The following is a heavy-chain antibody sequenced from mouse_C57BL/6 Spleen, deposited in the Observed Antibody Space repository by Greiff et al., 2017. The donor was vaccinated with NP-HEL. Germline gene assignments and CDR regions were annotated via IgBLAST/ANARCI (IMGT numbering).Heavy chain of an antibody. Sequence: LQESGPGLVQPSQSLSITCTVSGFSLTSYGVHWVRQSPGKGLEWLGVIWRGGSTDYNAAFMSRLSITKDNSKSQVFFKMNSLQADDTAIYYCAKEDYYGRAMDYWGQGTSVTVSS. V-gene: IGHV2-5*01. CDR2: IWRGGST. J-gene: IGHJ4*01. CDR1: GFSLTSYG. D-gene: IGHD1-1*01. CDR3: AKEDYYGRAMDY.